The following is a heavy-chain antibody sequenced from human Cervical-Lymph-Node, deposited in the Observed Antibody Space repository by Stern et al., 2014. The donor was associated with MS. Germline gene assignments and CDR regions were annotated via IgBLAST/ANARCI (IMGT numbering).Heavy chain of an antibody. J-gene: IGHJ4*02. Sequence: VQLVESGGGVVQPGRSLRLSCAASGFVFRRYALHWVRQAPGKGLEWVALISYDGRDKYYADSVKGRFTVTRDNSNNTVDLEMNSLRLEDTAVYCCAKGGSGSYVDWGQGSLVTVSS. CDR1: GFVFRRYA. V-gene: IGHV3-30*04. CDR2: ISYDGRDK. D-gene: IGHD1-26*01. CDR3: AKGGSGSYVD.